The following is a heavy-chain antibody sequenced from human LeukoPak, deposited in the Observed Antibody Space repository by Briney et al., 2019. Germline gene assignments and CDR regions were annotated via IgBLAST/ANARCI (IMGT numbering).Heavy chain of an antibody. Sequence: PSQTLSLTCTVSGGSISSGSFYWSWIRQPAGKGLEWIGHIYKNGSTSFNPSLNSRVTMSVDTSHNQFSLKLSSVTAADTAVYYCARLIRGGGYYYMDVWGKGTTVTISS. CDR3: ARLIRGGGYYYMDV. J-gene: IGHJ6*03. V-gene: IGHV4-61*09. CDR2: IYKNGST. CDR1: GGSISSGSFY. D-gene: IGHD2-15*01.